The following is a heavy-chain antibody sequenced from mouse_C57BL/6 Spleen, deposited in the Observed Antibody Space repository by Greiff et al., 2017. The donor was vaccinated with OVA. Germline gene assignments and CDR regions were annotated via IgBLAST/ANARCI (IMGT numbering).Heavy chain of an antibody. D-gene: IGHD2-2*01. CDR2: ISYDGSH. Sequence: EVQLKESGPGLVKPSQSLSLTCSVTGYSITSGYYWNWIRQFPGNKLEWMGYISYDGSHNYNPSLKNRISITRDTSKNQFYLKLNSVTTEDTATXFCSRDGDYGYEFDDWGQGTTHKVSS. V-gene: IGHV3-6*01. CDR1: GYSITSGYY. J-gene: IGHJ2*01. CDR3: SRDGDYGYEFDD.